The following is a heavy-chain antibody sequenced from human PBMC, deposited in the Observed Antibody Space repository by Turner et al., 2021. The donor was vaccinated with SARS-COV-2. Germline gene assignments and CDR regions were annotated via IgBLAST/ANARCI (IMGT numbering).Heavy chain of an antibody. CDR1: GFTFSSYA. D-gene: IGHD2-8*01. J-gene: IGHJ6*02. CDR2: ISYDGINK. Sequence: QVQLVESGGGVVQPGRSLRLSCAASGFTFSSYAMHWVRQAPGKGLEWVAVISYDGINKHYADSVKGRFTISRDNSKNTLDLQMNSLRDEDTAVYYCARDYPYCTNGVCYTSYYGMDVWGQGTTVTVSS. CDR3: ARDYPYCTNGVCYTSYYGMDV. V-gene: IGHV3-30*04.